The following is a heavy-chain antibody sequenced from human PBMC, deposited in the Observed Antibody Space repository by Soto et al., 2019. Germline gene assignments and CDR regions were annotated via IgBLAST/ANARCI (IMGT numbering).Heavy chain of an antibody. V-gene: IGHV3-20*04. CDR2: LSNTGRRT. J-gene: IGHJ5*02. CDR1: VFPFGANA. D-gene: IGHD3-10*01. CDR3: ARGRSFSYDSTPPPMFDP. Sequence: LRLSCVVSVFPFGANAMSWVRQSPWKGLEWVSGLSNTGRRTSYAASVQGRFTISRQNAKNSVYLQMNSLRAGDTAFYYCARGRSFSYDSTPPPMFDPWGQGTLVTVSS.